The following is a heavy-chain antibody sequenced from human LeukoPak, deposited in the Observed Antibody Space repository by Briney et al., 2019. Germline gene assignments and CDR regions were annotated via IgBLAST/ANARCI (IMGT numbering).Heavy chain of an antibody. V-gene: IGHV3-21*01. J-gene: IGHJ4*02. CDR2: ISSSSSYI. CDR3: ARVQYGDYGNVDY. D-gene: IGHD4-17*01. Sequence: GGSLRLSCAASGFTFSSYSMNWVRQAPGKGLEWVSSISSSSSYIYYADSVKGRFTISRDNAKNSLHPQMNSLRAEDTAVYYCARVQYGDYGNVDYWGQGTLVTVSS. CDR1: GFTFSSYS.